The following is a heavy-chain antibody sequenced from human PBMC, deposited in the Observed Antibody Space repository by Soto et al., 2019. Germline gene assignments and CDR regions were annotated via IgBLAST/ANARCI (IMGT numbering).Heavy chain of an antibody. J-gene: IGHJ4*02. CDR2: IYSGGST. Sequence: GGSLSLSCAASGFPVSSNYMSWVRQAPGKGLEWVSVIYSGGSTYYADSVKGRFTISRHNSKNTLYLQMNSLRTEDTAVYYCGSGYCSGGSCHDSWGQGTLVTVSS. V-gene: IGHV3-53*04. CDR3: GSGYCSGGSCHDS. D-gene: IGHD2-15*01. CDR1: GFPVSSNY.